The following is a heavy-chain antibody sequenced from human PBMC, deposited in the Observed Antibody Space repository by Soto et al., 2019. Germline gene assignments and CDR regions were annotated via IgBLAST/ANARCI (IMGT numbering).Heavy chain of an antibody. CDR1: GGTFGNTA. V-gene: IGHV1-69*12. CDR2: IVPLFGTA. D-gene: IGHD3-3*01. Sequence: QVQLVQSGAEVKEPGSSVNVSCKTSGGTFGNTAVTWVRQVPGQGLEWIGGIVPLFGTANYAQKFRGRVMIPAXGXTXXAYMDLSSLRSDATAIYYCARDGDPGYSFWSGPLGGGRFDPWGQGTLVTVSS. J-gene: IGHJ5*02. CDR3: ARDGDPGYSFWSGPLGGGRFDP.